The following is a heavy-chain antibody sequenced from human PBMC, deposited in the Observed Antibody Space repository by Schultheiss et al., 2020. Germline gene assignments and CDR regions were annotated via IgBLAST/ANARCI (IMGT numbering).Heavy chain of an antibody. V-gene: IGHV4-4*02. CDR3: ARGGREFGGAYCSGGSCYWRVFAPDNWFDP. J-gene: IGHJ5*02. D-gene: IGHD2-15*01. CDR1: GGSISSSNW. CDR2: IYHSGST. Sequence: SETLSLTCAVSGGSISSSNWWSWVRQPPGKGLEWIGEIYHSGSTNYNPSLKSRVTISVDKSKNQFSLKLSSVTAADTAVYYCARGGREFGGAYCSGGSCYWRVFAPDNWFDPWGQGTLVTVSS.